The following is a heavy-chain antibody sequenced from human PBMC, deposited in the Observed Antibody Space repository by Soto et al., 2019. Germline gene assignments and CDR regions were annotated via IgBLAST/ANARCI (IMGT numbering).Heavy chain of an antibody. CDR2: IYSGGST. D-gene: IGHD3-10*01. CDR1: GFTVSSNY. CDR3: ARDMVRGLDV. Sequence: EVQLVESGGGLVQPGGSLRLSCAASGFTVSSNYMSWVRQAPGKGLEWVSVIYSGGSTYHADSAKGRFTTTRDNSKNTLYLQMNSLRAEDTAVYYCARDMVRGLDVWGQGTTVTVSS. J-gene: IGHJ6*02. V-gene: IGHV3-66*01.